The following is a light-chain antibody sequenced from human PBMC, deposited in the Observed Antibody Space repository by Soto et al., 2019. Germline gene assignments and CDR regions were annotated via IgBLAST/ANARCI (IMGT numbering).Light chain of an antibody. CDR2: DTS. V-gene: IGKV3-15*01. CDR3: QHYVTWPLT. J-gene: IGKJ4*01. CDR1: QSVSSN. Sequence: TQSAGTLSLSPRKRANLYRGASQSVSSNLAWYQQKPGQTPRLLIYDTSIRAAGVPARFSGSRSGAEFTLTISSLQSEDFAVYYCQHYVTWPLTFGGGTKVDI.